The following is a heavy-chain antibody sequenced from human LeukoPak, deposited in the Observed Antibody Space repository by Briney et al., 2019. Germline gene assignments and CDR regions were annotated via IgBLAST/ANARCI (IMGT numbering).Heavy chain of an antibody. CDR1: GYTFTSYA. D-gene: IGHD3-3*01. J-gene: IGHJ5*02. V-gene: IGHV1-3*01. CDR3: ARDLITIFGVVPKRELLFNWFDP. CDR2: INAGNGNT. Sequence: ASVKVSCKASGYTFTSYAMHWVRQAPGQRLEWMGWINAGNGNTKYSQKFQGRVTITRDTSASTAYMELSSLRSEDTAVYYCARDLITIFGVVPKRELLFNWFDPWGQGTLVTVSS.